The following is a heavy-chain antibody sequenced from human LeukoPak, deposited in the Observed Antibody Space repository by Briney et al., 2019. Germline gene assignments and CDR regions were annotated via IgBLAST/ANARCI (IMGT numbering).Heavy chain of an antibody. CDR1: GFTFSTYA. D-gene: IGHD4-17*01. CDR2: ISYDGSSK. V-gene: IGHV3-30*04. CDR3: ARDNGDYSGAFDI. Sequence: GRSLRLSCAASGFTFSTYAMHWVRQAPGKGLEWVAVISYDGSSKYYADSVKGRFTISRDNSKNTLYLQMNSLRAEDTAVYYCARDNGDYSGAFDIWGQGTMVTVSS. J-gene: IGHJ3*02.